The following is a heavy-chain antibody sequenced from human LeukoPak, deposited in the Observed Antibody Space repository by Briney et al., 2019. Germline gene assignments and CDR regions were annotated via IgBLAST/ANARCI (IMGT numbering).Heavy chain of an antibody. Sequence: SETLSLTCTVSGGSISSGSYYWSWIRQPAGKGLEWIGRIYTSGSTNYNPSLKSRVTISVDTSKNQFSLKLSSVTAADTAVYYCARGRTTVTPHGAFDIWGQGTMVTVSS. CDR3: ARGRTTVTPHGAFDI. CDR2: IYTSGST. D-gene: IGHD4-17*01. CDR1: GGSISSGSYY. J-gene: IGHJ3*02. V-gene: IGHV4-61*02.